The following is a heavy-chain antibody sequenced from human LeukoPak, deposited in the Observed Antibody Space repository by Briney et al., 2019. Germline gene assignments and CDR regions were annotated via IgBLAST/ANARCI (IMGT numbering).Heavy chain of an antibody. D-gene: IGHD3-10*01. V-gene: IGHV4-34*01. Sequence: SETLSLTCAVYGGSFSGYYWSWIRQPPGKGLEWIGEINHSGSTNYNPSLKSRVTISVDTSKNQFSLKLSSVTAADTAVYYCARSPKQVVRGVKGPHDWFDPWGQGTLVTVSS. J-gene: IGHJ5*02. CDR2: INHSGST. CDR1: GGSFSGYY. CDR3: ARSPKQVVRGVKGPHDWFDP.